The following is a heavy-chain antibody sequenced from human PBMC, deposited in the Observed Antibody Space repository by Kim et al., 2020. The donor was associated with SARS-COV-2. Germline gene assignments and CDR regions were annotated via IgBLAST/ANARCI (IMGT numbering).Heavy chain of an antibody. J-gene: IGHJ6*02. CDR1: GGTFSSYA. CDR2: IIPIFGTA. CDR3: AARGVISGYYYGMDV. Sequence: SVKVSCKASGGTFSSYAISWVRQAPGQGLEWMGGIIPIFGTANYAQKFQGRVTITADESTSTAYMELSSLRSEDTAVYYCAARGVISGYYYGMDVWGQGTTVTVSS. V-gene: IGHV1-69*13. D-gene: IGHD3-10*01.